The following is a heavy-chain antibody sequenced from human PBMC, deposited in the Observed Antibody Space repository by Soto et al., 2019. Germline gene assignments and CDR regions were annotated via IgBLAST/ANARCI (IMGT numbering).Heavy chain of an antibody. J-gene: IGHJ6*02. CDR1: GGTFSSYA. V-gene: IGHV1-69*06. D-gene: IGHD3-3*01. Sequence: GASVKFSCNASGGTFSSYAISWVRQAPGQGLEWMGGIIPIFGTANYAQKFQGRVTITADKSTSRAYMELSSLRSEDTAVYYCALSLDFWSGFYYYGMDVWGQGTTVTVYS. CDR3: ALSLDFWSGFYYYGMDV. CDR2: IIPIFGTA.